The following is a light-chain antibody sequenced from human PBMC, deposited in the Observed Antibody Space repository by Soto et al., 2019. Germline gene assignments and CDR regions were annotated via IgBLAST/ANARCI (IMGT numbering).Light chain of an antibody. CDR2: GAS. Sequence: EIVMTQSPAPLSVSPGERATLSCRASQSVSSNLAGYQQKPGQAPRLLIYGASTRATGITARFSGSGSGTEFTLTISSLQSEDFAVYYCQQYNNWPPWTFGQGTKVDIK. J-gene: IGKJ1*01. CDR3: QQYNNWPPWT. CDR1: QSVSSN. V-gene: IGKV3-15*01.